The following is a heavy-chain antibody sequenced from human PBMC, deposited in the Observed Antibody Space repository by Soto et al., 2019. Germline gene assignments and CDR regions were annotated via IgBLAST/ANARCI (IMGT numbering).Heavy chain of an antibody. J-gene: IGHJ4*02. CDR3: GRGRQSVNTEIDN. Sequence: QVQLVESGGGVVQPGRSLRLSCAASEFTFSRNSLHWVRQAPGKGLEWVAVISYDGSKKYYADSVKGRFTVSRDNSKNMLYLQRNSLRPEDTAVYFCGRGRQSVNTEIDNWGQGALVTVSS. CDR1: EFTFSRNS. D-gene: IGHD4-17*01. V-gene: IGHV3-30-3*01. CDR2: ISYDGSKK.